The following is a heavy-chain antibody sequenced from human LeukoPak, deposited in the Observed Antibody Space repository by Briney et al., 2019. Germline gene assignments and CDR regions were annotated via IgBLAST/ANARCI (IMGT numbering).Heavy chain of an antibody. CDR1: GDSLSNNNVA. CDR3: ARGCYSSFDY. V-gene: IGHV6-1*01. J-gene: IGHJ4*02. CDR2: TYYRSKWNT. Sequence: SQTLSLTCAISGDSLSNNNVAWNWIRQSPSRCLEWLGRTYYRSKWNTDYAVSVKSRITINSDTSKNQFSLQLSSVTPEDTAVYYCARGCYSSFDYWDQGTLVTVSS. D-gene: IGHD5-18*01.